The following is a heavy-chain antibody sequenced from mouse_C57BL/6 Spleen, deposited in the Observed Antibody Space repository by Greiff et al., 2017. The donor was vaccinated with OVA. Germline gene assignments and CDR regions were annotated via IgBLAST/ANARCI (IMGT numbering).Heavy chain of an antibody. CDR2: FHPYNDDT. Sequence: VKLMESGAELVKPGASVKMSCKASGYTFTTYPIEWMKQNHGKSLEWIGNFHPYNDDTKYNEKFKGKATLTVEKSSSTVYLELSRLTSVDSAVYYCATSGSYVSWFAYWGQGTLVTVSA. J-gene: IGHJ3*01. CDR3: ATSGSYVSWFAY. V-gene: IGHV1-47*01. CDR1: GYTFTTYP. D-gene: IGHD1-1*02.